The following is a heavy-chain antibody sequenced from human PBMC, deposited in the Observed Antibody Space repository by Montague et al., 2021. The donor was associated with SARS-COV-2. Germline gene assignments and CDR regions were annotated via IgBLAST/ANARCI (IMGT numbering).Heavy chain of an antibody. J-gene: IGHJ5*02. D-gene: IGHD1-26*01. Sequence: SLRLSCAASGFTFSTYSMNWVRQAPGKGLEWVSYINADSTPIYYADSVKGRFTISRDNAKNTLYLQMNSLRAEDTAVYYCARDSDDSGSLGWFDPWGQGTLVTVSS. V-gene: IGHV3-48*04. CDR3: ARDSDDSGSLGWFDP. CDR2: INADSTPI. CDR1: GFTFSTYS.